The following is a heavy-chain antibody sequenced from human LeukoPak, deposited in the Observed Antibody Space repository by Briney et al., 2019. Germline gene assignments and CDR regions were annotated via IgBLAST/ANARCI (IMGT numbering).Heavy chain of an antibody. CDR1: SGSICSRSNY. Sequence: SETLFLSCTVPSGSICSRSNYWGWIRQAPGKGLEWIGNVYYSGSTFYNPSLKSRVTISVDTSKNQFSLKLRSVTAADTAIYYCARASFNVVFGNWFDPWGQGTLVTVSS. J-gene: IGHJ5*02. V-gene: IGHV4-39*01. CDR2: VYYSGST. CDR3: ARASFNVVFGNWFDP. D-gene: IGHD2-8*01.